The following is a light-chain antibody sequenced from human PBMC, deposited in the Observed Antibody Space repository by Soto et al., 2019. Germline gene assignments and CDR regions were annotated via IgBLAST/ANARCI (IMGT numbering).Light chain of an antibody. CDR3: QQANSFPLT. J-gene: IGKJ4*01. CDR2: TGF. V-gene: IGKV1-12*01. Sequence: DIQMTQSPSSVSASVGDRVSITCRASQGISSWLAWYQQKPGRAPKLLIYTGFSLPSGVPSRFSGTGSGTDFTITISSLQHEDVATYYCQQANSFPLTFGGGTKVEIK. CDR1: QGISSW.